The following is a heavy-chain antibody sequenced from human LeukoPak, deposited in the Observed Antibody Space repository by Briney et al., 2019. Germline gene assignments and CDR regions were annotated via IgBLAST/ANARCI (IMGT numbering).Heavy chain of an antibody. CDR2: MSYDGKDK. J-gene: IGHJ4*02. Sequence: GGSLRLSCAASGFTVSSNYMSWVRQAPGKGLEWVAAMSYDGKDKFYTDSVKGRFTISRDNSKNTMYLQMNNLRVEDTAVYYCARDGDTAIRGVNFDYWGQGTLVTVSS. CDR3: ARDGDTAIRGVNFDY. D-gene: IGHD3-10*01. CDR1: GFTVSSNY. V-gene: IGHV3-30*03.